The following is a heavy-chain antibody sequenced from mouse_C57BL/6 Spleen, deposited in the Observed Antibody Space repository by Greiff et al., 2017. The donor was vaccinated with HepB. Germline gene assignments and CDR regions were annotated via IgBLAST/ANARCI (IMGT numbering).Heavy chain of an antibody. CDR3: ARSSTVVACCPFDY. CDR2: INPSSGYT. Sequence: QVQLKESGAELARPGASVKMSCKASGYTFTSYTMHWVKQRPGQGLEWIGYINPSSGYTKYNQKFKDKATLTADKSSSTAYMQLSSLTSEDSAVYYCARSSTVVACCPFDYWGQGTTLTVSS. V-gene: IGHV1-4*01. J-gene: IGHJ2*01. D-gene: IGHD1-1*01. CDR1: GYTFTSYT.